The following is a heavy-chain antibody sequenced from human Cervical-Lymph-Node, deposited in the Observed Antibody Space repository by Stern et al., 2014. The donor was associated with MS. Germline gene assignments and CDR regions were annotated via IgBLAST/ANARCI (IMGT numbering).Heavy chain of an antibody. CDR1: GGPIGSGTYY. CDR2: IYNSGST. V-gene: IGHV4-61*02. Sequence: QVQLQESGPGLVKPSQTLALTCTVSGGPIGSGTYYWSWIRQPAGKGLEWIGRIYNSGSTSYNPSLKSRVTMSLDTSKKPFSPKLSSVTAADTAVYYCARDDAVGATRYHYAMDVWGQGTTVTVSS. D-gene: IGHD1-26*01. J-gene: IGHJ6*02. CDR3: ARDDAVGATRYHYAMDV.